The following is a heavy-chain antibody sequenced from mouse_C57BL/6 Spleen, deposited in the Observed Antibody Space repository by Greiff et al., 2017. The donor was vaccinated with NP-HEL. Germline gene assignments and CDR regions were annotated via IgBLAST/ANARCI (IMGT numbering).Heavy chain of an antibody. V-gene: IGHV1-80*01. D-gene: IGHD1-1*01. Sequence: QVQLQQPGAELVKPGASVKISCKASGYAFSSYWMNWVKQRPGKGLEWIGQIYPGDGDTNYNGKFKGKATLTADKSSSTAYMQLSSLTSEDSAVYFCARDYGSSYEAMDYWGQGTSVTVSS. CDR2: IYPGDGDT. CDR3: ARDYGSSYEAMDY. J-gene: IGHJ4*01. CDR1: GYAFSSYW.